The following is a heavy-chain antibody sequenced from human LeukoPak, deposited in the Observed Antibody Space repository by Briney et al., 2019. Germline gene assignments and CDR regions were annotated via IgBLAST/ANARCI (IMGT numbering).Heavy chain of an antibody. J-gene: IGHJ6*02. D-gene: IGHD5-18*01. Sequence: GGSLRLSCEASGFTFDDYAMHWVRQAPGKGLEWVSLISGDGGSTYYADSVKCRFTISRDNSKNSLYLQMNSLRTEDTALYYCAKDMAAMVHYYYYYGMDVWGQGTTVTVCS. CDR2: ISGDGGST. V-gene: IGHV3-43*02. CDR3: AKDMAAMVHYYYYYGMDV. CDR1: GFTFDDYA.